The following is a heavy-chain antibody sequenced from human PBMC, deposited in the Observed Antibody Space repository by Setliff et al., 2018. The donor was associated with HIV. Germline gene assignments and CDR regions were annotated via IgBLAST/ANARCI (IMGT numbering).Heavy chain of an antibody. Sequence: ASVKVSCKASGYTFTRYGISWVRQAPGQGLEWMGWISANNGNTKYAQRLQGRVTMSRDTSTNTVYMELSSLRSEDTAVYYCARDHIAARSVDYWGQGTLVTVSS. CDR3: ARDHIAARSVDY. V-gene: IGHV1-18*01. CDR2: ISANNGNT. CDR1: GYTFTRYG. J-gene: IGHJ4*02. D-gene: IGHD6-6*01.